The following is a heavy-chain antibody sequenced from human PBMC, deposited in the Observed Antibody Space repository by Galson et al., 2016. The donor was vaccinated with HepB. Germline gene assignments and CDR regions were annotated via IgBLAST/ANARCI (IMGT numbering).Heavy chain of an antibody. CDR1: GGSVSSYF. Sequence: ETLSLTCTVSGGSVSSYFWSWIRQPPGKGLEWIGYIFDSGSTNYSPSLKSRLTISVDTSKNQFSLKRSAGTAADTAGEDWAREIGRGKKKRDGGGKGTT. CDR3: AREIGRGKKKRDG. CDR2: IFDSGST. J-gene: IGHJ6*03. D-gene: IGHD1-26*01. V-gene: IGHV4-59*02.